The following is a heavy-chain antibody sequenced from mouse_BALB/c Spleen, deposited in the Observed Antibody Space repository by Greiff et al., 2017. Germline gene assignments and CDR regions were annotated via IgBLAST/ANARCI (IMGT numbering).Heavy chain of an antibody. D-gene: IGHD1-2*01. V-gene: IGHV1S137*01. CDR2: ISTYYGDA. CDR3: AREGTTATYYAMDY. Sequence: VQLQQSGAELVRPGVSVKISCKGSGYTFTDYAMHWVKQSHAKSLEWIGVISTYYGDASYNQKFKGKATMTVDKSSSTAYMELARLTSEDSAIYDCAREGTTATYYAMDYWGQGTAVTVSS. J-gene: IGHJ4*01. CDR1: GYTFTDYA.